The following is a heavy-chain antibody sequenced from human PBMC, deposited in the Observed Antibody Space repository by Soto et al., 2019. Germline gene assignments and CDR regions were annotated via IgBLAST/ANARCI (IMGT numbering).Heavy chain of an antibody. D-gene: IGHD3-3*01. CDR2: ISAYSGNA. Sequence: ASVKVSCKASGYTFTSYAISWVRQAPGQGLERIGWISAYSGNANYAQKFQGRVTMTTDTSTNTAYMELGSLRSGDTAVYYCARHLYDFWSGYSPYYYYGMDVWGQGTTVTVSS. V-gene: IGHV1-18*01. CDR3: ARHLYDFWSGYSPYYYYGMDV. CDR1: GYTFTSYA. J-gene: IGHJ6*02.